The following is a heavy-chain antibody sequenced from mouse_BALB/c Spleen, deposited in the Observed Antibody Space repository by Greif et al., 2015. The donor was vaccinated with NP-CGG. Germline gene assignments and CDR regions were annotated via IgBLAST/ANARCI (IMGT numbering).Heavy chain of an antibody. CDR3: ARDTGTSAY. J-gene: IGHJ3*01. Sequence: EVKLMESGGGLVQPGGSLRLSCATSGFTFTDYYMSWVRQPPGKALEWLGFIRNKANGYTTEYSASVKGRFTISRDNSQSILYLQMNTLRAEDSATYYCARDTGTSAYWGQGTLVTVSA. CDR2: IRNKANGYTT. D-gene: IGHD4-1*01. CDR1: GFTFTDYY. V-gene: IGHV7-3*02.